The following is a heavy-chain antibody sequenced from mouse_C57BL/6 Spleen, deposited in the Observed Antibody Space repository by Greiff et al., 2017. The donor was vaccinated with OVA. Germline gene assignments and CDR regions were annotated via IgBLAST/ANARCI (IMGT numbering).Heavy chain of an antibody. Sequence: EVKLVESGGGLVQPGGSLSLSCAASGFTFTDYYMSWVHQPPGKALEWLGFISNKDNGYTTDYSAYGKGRFTIYRDNSQGILYLKMNALRGEDSSTYYCARYWGRYDYDEGFAYWGQGTMVTVSA. J-gene: IGHJ3*01. CDR3: ARYWGRYDYDEGFAY. CDR1: GFTFTDYY. CDR2: ISNKDNGYTT. D-gene: IGHD2-4*01. V-gene: IGHV7-3*01.